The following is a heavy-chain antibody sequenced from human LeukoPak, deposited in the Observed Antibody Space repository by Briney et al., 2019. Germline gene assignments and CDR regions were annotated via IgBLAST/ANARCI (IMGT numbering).Heavy chain of an antibody. CDR2: IYSGGST. CDR3: ATGYSSVYYFDY. CDR1: GFTVSSNY. Sequence: GGSLRLSWAAAGFTVSSNYMNWVRQAPGKWLEWISAIYSGGSTYYADYVKGRFTISRDNSKNTLYHQMNSLRAEDTAVYYCATGYSSVYYFDYWGQGTLVTVSS. J-gene: IGHJ4*02. D-gene: IGHD6-19*01. V-gene: IGHV3-66*01.